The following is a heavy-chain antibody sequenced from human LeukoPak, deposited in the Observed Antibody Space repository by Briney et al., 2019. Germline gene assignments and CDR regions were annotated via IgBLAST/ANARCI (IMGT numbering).Heavy chain of an antibody. CDR1: GFTFSSYA. D-gene: IGHD4-11*01. V-gene: IGHV3-23*01. Sequence: GGSLRLSRAASGFTFSSYAMSWVRQAPGKGLEWVSAISGSGGSTYYADSVKGRFTISRDNSKNTLYLQMNSLRAEDTAVYYCAKSGYSEPKEPGFDPWGQGTLVTVSS. CDR3: AKSGYSEPKEPGFDP. J-gene: IGHJ5*02. CDR2: ISGSGGST.